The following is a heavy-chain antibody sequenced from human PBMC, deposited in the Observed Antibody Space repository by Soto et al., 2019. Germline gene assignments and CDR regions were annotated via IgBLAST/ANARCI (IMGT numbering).Heavy chain of an antibody. D-gene: IGHD2-15*01. V-gene: IGHV1-69*12. CDR2: IIPIFGTA. CDR1: GGTFSSYA. Sequence: QVQLVQSGAEVKKPGSSVKVSCKASGGTFSSYAISWVRQAPGQGLEWMGGIIPIFGTANYAQKFQGRVPITADESTSTAYMELSSLRSEDTAVYYCARADCSGGSCHRYYYYGMDVWGQGTTVTVSS. CDR3: ARADCSGGSCHRYYYYGMDV. J-gene: IGHJ6*02.